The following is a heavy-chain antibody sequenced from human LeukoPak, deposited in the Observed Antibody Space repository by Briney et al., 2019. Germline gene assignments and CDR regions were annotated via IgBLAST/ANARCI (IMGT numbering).Heavy chain of an antibody. V-gene: IGHV3-21*01. CDR1: GFSFSSYS. Sequence: GGSLRLSCAASGFSFSSYSMNWVRQAPGKGLEWVSSISSSSSYIYYADSVKGRFTISRDNAKNSLYLQMNSLRAEDTAVYYCARVQDSSSWYSTANFDYWGQGTLVTVSS. CDR3: ARVQDSSSWYSTANFDY. J-gene: IGHJ4*02. D-gene: IGHD6-13*01. CDR2: ISSSSSYI.